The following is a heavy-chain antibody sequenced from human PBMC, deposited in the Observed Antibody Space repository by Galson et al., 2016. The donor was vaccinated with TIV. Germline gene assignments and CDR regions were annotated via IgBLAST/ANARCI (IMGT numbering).Heavy chain of an antibody. D-gene: IGHD2-8*02. Sequence: SLRLSCAASGFNFGFYGMHWVRQAPGKGLEWVAIIGHDGNWKGYADSVKGRFTVSRDNSKNMLFLEMSSPRVEDTAVYYCARDFRAGKYCDYWGQGTLVT. CDR1: GFNFGFYG. CDR3: ARDFRAGKYCDY. J-gene: IGHJ4*02. CDR2: IGHDGNWK. V-gene: IGHV3-33*01.